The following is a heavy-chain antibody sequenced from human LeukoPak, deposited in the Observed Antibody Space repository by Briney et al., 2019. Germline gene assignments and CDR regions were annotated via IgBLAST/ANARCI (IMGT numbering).Heavy chain of an antibody. Sequence: GGSLRLSCTASGFTFGDYAMSWFRQAPGKGLEWVDFISSKDYGGTTEYAASVKGRFTISRDDSKSIAYLQMNSLKTEDTAVYYCTRDEPPIYDYVWGSYRWDAFDIWGQGTMVTVSS. D-gene: IGHD3-16*02. J-gene: IGHJ3*02. CDR2: ISSKDYGGTT. V-gene: IGHV3-49*03. CDR3: TRDEPPIYDYVWGSYRWDAFDI. CDR1: GFTFGDYA.